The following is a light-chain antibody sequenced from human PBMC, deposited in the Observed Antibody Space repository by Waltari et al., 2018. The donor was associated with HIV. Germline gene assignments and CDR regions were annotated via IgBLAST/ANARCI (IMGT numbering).Light chain of an antibody. J-gene: IGLJ3*02. CDR1: RSNIGAGYD. Sequence: QSVLTQPPSVSGAPGQRVTISCTGRRSNIGAGYDVHWYQQLPGTAPKLLIYDNINRPSGVPDRFSGSKSGTSASLAITGLQAEDEADYYCQSYDSSLRVFGGGTKLTVL. CDR3: QSYDSSLRV. V-gene: IGLV1-40*01. CDR2: DNI.